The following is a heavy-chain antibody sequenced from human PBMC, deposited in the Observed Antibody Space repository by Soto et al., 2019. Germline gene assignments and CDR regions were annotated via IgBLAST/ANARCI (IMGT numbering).Heavy chain of an antibody. CDR2: IIPIFGTA. Sequence: SVKVSCKASGGTFSSYAISWVRQAPGQGLEWMGGIIPIFGTANYAQKFQGRVTITADKSTSTAYMELSSLRSEDTAVYYCARVRCSSTSCRPYNWFDPWGQGTLVTVSS. D-gene: IGHD2-2*01. CDR1: GGTFSSYA. V-gene: IGHV1-69*06. CDR3: ARVRCSSTSCRPYNWFDP. J-gene: IGHJ5*02.